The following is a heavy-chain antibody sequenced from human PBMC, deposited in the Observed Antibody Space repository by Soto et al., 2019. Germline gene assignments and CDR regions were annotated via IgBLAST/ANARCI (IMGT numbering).Heavy chain of an antibody. CDR1: VFTFSTYS. CDR3: ASSRCSSTSCYVRGWFDP. D-gene: IGHD2-2*01. V-gene: IGHV3-23*01. Sequence: GGSLRLSCAASVFTFSTYSVNWVRQAPGKGLEWVSAISSSGGSTYYADSVKGRFTISRDNSKNTLYLQMNSLRAEDTAVYYCASSRCSSTSCYVRGWFDPWGQGTLVTVSS. J-gene: IGHJ5*02. CDR2: ISSSGGST.